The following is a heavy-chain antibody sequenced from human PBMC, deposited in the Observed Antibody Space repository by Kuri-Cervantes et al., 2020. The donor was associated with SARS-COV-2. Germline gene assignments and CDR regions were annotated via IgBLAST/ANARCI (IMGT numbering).Heavy chain of an antibody. J-gene: IGHJ4*02. CDR2: TNEDGRVT. D-gene: IGHD5-18*01. Sequence: LSLTCAASGFSFNTFWMHWVRQVPGKGLVWVSRTNEDGRVTDYADSVKGRFTISRDNAKNSLYLQMNSLRAEDTALYYCTKAVGLFEYSYGTFDYWGQGTLVTVSS. V-gene: IGHV3-74*01. CDR1: GFSFNTFW. CDR3: TKAVGLFEYSYGTFDY.